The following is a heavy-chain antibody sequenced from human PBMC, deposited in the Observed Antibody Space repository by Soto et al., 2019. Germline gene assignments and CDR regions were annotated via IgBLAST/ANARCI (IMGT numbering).Heavy chain of an antibody. CDR3: ARDICSTSCGMDV. J-gene: IGHJ6*02. CDR1: GGSISSYY. D-gene: IGHD2-2*01. Sequence: PSETLSLTCTVSGGSISSYYWSWIRQPPGKGLEWIGYIYYSGSTYYNPSLKSRVTISVDTSKNQFSLKLSSVTAADTAVYYCARDICSTSCGMDVWGQGTTVTVSS. V-gene: IGHV4-59*06. CDR2: IYYSGST.